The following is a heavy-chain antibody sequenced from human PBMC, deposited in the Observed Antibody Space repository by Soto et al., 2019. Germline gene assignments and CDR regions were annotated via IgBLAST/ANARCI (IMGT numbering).Heavy chain of an antibody. CDR3: ANEIRPNDY. CDR1: GLPFSSHA. CDR2: ISISGGNT. D-gene: IGHD4-17*01. J-gene: IGHJ4*02. V-gene: IGHV3-23*01. Sequence: EVQLLESGGGLVQPGGSLRLSCAASGLPFSSHAMSWVRQAPGKGLEWVSSISISGGNTYYADSVRGRFTISRDNSKNTLYRHMNSLTAEDTAIYYCANEIRPNDYWGQGTLVTVSS.